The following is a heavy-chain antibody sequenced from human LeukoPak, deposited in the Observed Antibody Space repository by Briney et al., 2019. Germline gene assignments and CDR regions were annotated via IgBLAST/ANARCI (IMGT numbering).Heavy chain of an antibody. Sequence: SETLSLTCAVYGGSFSGYYWSWIRQPPGKGLEWIGEINHSGSTNYNPSLKSRVTISVDTSKNQFSLKLSSVTAADTAVYYCARDCGYSYGLYYYYGMDVWGQGTTVTVS. CDR1: GGSFSGYY. V-gene: IGHV4-34*01. J-gene: IGHJ6*02. D-gene: IGHD5-18*01. CDR2: INHSGST. CDR3: ARDCGYSYGLYYYYGMDV.